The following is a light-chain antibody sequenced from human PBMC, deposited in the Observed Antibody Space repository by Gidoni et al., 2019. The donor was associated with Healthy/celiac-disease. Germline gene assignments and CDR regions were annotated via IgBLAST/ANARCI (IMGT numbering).Light chain of an antibody. V-gene: IGLV1-51*01. Sequence: QSVLTQPPSVSAAPGQKVTISCSGSSSNIGNNYVSWYQQLPGTAPKLLIYDNNKRPSGIPDRFSGSKSGTSATLGITGLQTGDEADYYCGTWDSSLSAVVFGTGTKVNVX. CDR2: DNN. J-gene: IGLJ1*01. CDR3: GTWDSSLSAVV. CDR1: SSNIGNNY.